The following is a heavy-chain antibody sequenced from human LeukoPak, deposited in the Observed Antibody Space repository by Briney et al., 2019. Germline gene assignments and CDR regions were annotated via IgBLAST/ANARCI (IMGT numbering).Heavy chain of an antibody. CDR2: TNDSGST. CDR1: GGSIISSTYY. CDR3: ASGDWFTIY. J-gene: IGHJ4*02. D-gene: IGHD3-9*01. Sequence: ASETLSLTCTVPGGSIISSTYYWSWIRQPPGKGLEWIGETNDSGSTNYNPSLKSRVTISVDTSKNQFSLKLNSVTAADTALYDCASGDWFTIYWGQGTLVTVSS. V-gene: IGHV4-39*07.